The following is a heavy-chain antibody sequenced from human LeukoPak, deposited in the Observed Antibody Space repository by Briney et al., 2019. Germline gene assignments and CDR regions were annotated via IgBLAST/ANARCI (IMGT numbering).Heavy chain of an antibody. J-gene: IGHJ4*02. CDR3: AKDRGFGEYFPFFY. D-gene: IGHD3-10*01. CDR2: ISGSGGST. CDR1: GFTFSTYA. Sequence: GGSLRLSCAASGFTFSTYAMSWVRQTPEKGLEWVSAISGSGGSTYYADSVKGRFTISRDNSKNTLYLQMNSPRAEGTAVYYCAKDRGFGEYFPFFYWGQGTLVTVSS. V-gene: IGHV3-23*01.